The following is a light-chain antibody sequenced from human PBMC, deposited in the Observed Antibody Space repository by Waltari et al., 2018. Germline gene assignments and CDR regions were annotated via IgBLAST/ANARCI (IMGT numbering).Light chain of an antibody. J-gene: IGLJ3*02. CDR1: SSDVGGYNY. V-gene: IGLV2-8*01. CDR2: EVS. Sequence: QSALTQPPSASASPGQSVPIPCTGTSSDVGGYNYVSWYQQHPGKAPKLMIFEVSKRPSGVPDRFPGSKSGNTASLTVSGLQAEDEADYYCCSYAFSSNWVFGGGTKLTVL. CDR3: CSYAFSSNWV.